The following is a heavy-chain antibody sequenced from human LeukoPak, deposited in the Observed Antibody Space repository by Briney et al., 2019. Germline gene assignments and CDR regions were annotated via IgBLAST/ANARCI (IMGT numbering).Heavy chain of an antibody. V-gene: IGHV3-23*01. D-gene: IGHD4-17*01. J-gene: IGHJ6*03. CDR3: EKARGVTIDYYYYYLDV. CDR1: GFSFSTYA. Sequence: GGSLRLSCAASGFSFSTYAMTWVRQAPGKGLEWVSVISGRGDSTYYADSVKGRFSISRDNSKNTVYLQMNSLSAGDTALYYCEKARGVTIDYYYYYLDVWGKGTTVTVSS. CDR2: ISGRGDST.